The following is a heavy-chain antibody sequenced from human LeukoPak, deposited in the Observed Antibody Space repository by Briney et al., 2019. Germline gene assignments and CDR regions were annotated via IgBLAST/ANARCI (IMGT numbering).Heavy chain of an antibody. Sequence: GGSLRLSCAASGFTVSDYYMSWIRQAPGKGLEWVSYMSSSGTNINYADSVKGRFTISRDNAKNLLYLQMYSLRAEDTAVYYCARAGRFGELLYHYWGQGTLVTVSS. D-gene: IGHD3-10*01. J-gene: IGHJ4*02. CDR1: GFTVSDYY. CDR3: ARAGRFGELLYHY. CDR2: MSSSGTNI. V-gene: IGHV3-11*01.